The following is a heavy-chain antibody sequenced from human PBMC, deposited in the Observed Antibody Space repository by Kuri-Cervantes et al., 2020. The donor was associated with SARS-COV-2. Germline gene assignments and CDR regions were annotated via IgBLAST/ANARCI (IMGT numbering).Heavy chain of an antibody. CDR2: ISAYNGNT. V-gene: IGHV1-18*01. D-gene: IGHD2-15*01. Sequence: ASVKVSCKASGYTFTSYGISWVRQAPGQGLEWMGWISAYNGNTNYAQKLRGRVTMTTDTSTSTAYMELRSLRSDDTAVYYCARDYCSGGSCRDFDYWGQGTLVTVSS. CDR1: GYTFTSYG. J-gene: IGHJ4*02. CDR3: ARDYCSGGSCRDFDY.